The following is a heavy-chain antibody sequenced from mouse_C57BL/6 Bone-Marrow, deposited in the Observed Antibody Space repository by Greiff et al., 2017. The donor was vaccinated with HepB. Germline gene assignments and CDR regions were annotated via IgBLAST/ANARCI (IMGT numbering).Heavy chain of an antibody. J-gene: IGHJ2*01. V-gene: IGHV7-3*01. D-gene: IGHD2-4*01. CDR3: ARSLYDYEYFDY. CDR1: GFTFTDYY. Sequence: VQLKESGGGLVQPGGSLSLSCAASGFTFTDYYMSWVRQPPGKALEWLGFIRNKANGYTTEYSASVKGRFTISRDNSQSILYLQMNALRAEDSATYYCARSLYDYEYFDYWGQGTTLTVSS. CDR2: IRNKANGYTT.